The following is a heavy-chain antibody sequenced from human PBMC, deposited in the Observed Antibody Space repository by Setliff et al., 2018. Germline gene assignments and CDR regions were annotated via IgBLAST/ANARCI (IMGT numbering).Heavy chain of an antibody. D-gene: IGHD3-10*01. Sequence: PSETLSLTCAVSGASISSGGYFWTWIRQPAGKGLEWIGHISPDGSTTYNPSLKSRVTISSDTSKNHFSLKVNSVTAADTALYYCARSPSSGSYWNPRPFYSDYWGQGTLVTAPQ. J-gene: IGHJ4*02. V-gene: IGHV4-61*09. CDR3: ARSPSSGSYWNPRPFYSDY. CDR1: GASISSGGYF. CDR2: ISPDGST.